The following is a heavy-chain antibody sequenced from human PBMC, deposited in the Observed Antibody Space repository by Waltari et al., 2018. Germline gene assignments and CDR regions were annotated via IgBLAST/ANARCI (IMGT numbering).Heavy chain of an antibody. J-gene: IGHJ4*02. V-gene: IGHV4-39*07. CDR2: IYGNSAST. Sequence: QVQLQESGPGLVKPSETLSLTCAVSGGSISDSYYWNWIRQPPGKGLEWIGNIYGNSASTYYNPSLKSRVTISKDTSKNQFFLKLSSVTAADTAVYYCARDSAYYNFWSGSLDVWGRGVLVTVSS. CDR1: GGSISDSYY. D-gene: IGHD3-3*01. CDR3: ARDSAYYNFWSGSLDV.